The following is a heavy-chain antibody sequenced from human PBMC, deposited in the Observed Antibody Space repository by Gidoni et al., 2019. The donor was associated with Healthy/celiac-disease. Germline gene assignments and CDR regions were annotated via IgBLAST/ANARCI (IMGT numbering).Heavy chain of an antibody. CDR3: ARIGAWGYSYGLAPDV. Sequence: EVQLVQSGAEVKKPGESLKNSRKGSGYSFTRYWIGWRRQMPGKGLEWMGIIDPGDSDTRYSPSFQGQVTISADKSISTAYRQWSSLKASDTAMYYCARIGAWGYSYGLAPDVWGQGTTVTVSS. V-gene: IGHV5-51*01. D-gene: IGHD5-18*01. CDR2: IDPGDSDT. J-gene: IGHJ6*02. CDR1: GYSFTRYW.